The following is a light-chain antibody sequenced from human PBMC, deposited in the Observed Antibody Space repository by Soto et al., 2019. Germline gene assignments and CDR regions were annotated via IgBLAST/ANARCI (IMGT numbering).Light chain of an antibody. CDR1: QSVSSSY. Sequence: EIVLTQSPGTLSLSPGERATLSCRASQSVSSSYLAWYQQKPGQAPRLLIYGASSRSTGIPDRFSGSGSGTDFTLTISRLDPEDVAVYYCQQYGSSPTTFGQGTKVEIK. V-gene: IGKV3-20*01. CDR3: QQYGSSPTT. J-gene: IGKJ1*01. CDR2: GAS.